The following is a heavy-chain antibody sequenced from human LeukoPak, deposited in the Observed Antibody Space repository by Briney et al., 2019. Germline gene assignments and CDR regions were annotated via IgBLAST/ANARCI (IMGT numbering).Heavy chain of an antibody. CDR3: AKESVGYSSSWFLTEGYYFDY. J-gene: IGHJ4*02. V-gene: IGHV3-74*01. CDR1: GFTFSSYW. CDR2: INSEGSST. Sequence: SGGSLRLSCAASGFTFSSYWMLWVRQAPGKGLVWVSRINSEGSSTSYADSVKGRFTISRDNAKNTLYLQMNSLRAEDTAVYYCAKESVGYSSSWFLTEGYYFDYWGQGTLVTVSS. D-gene: IGHD6-13*01.